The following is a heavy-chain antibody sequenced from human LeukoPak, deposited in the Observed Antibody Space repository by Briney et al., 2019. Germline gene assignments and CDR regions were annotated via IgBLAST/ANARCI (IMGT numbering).Heavy chain of an antibody. CDR1: GGSFSGYY. V-gene: IGHV4-59*01. CDR3: AREGSGYDAFDI. D-gene: IGHD5-12*01. CDR2: IYYTGST. J-gene: IGHJ3*02. Sequence: PSETLSLTCAVYGGSFSGYYWSWIRQPPGKGLEWIGYIYYTGSTNYTPSLNSRVTISVDTSKNQFSLKLSSVTAADTAVYYCAREGSGYDAFDIWGQGTMVIVSS.